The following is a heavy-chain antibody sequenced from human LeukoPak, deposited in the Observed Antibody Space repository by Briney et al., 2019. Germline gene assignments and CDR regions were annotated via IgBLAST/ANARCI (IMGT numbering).Heavy chain of an antibody. CDR2: IFASGTT. CDR1: GGSISTYR. CDR3: VRGYCGGGSCVTAADY. D-gene: IGHD2-15*01. J-gene: IGHJ4*02. V-gene: IGHV4-4*07. Sequence: PSETLSLTCTVSGGSISTYRWSWIRQPAGKGLEWIGRIFASGTTNYNPSLRSRVTMSVDTSKSQFSLRLSSVTAADTAVYYCVRGYCGGGSCVTAADYWGQGTLVTVSS.